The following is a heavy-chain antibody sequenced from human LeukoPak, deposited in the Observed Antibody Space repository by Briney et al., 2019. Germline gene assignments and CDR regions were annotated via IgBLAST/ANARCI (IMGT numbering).Heavy chain of an antibody. CDR1: GYTFTAYY. J-gene: IGHJ6*03. CDR2: INPNSGGT. CDR3: AKSGTSWESDYYYYTDV. V-gene: IGHV1-2*02. Sequence: ASVKVSCEASGYTFTAYYMHWVRQAPGQGLDWMGWINPNSGGTNYARKFQGRVTLTWDTSISTAYMDLSSLRSDDTAVYYCAKSGTSWESDYYYYTDVWGKGTTVSVSS. D-gene: IGHD2-2*01.